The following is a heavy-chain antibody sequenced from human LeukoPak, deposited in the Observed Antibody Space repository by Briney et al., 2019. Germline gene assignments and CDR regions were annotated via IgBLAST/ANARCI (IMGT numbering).Heavy chain of an antibody. Sequence: PGGSLRLSCAASGFRFDDYYLSWIRQAPGKGLEWISFISASGGMMDHADSVKGRFTISRDNAKNSVYLEMNNLRAGDTAVYHCARHMVLSPCDYWGPGTLVTVSS. CDR3: ARHMVLSPCDY. J-gene: IGHJ4*02. CDR1: GFRFDDYY. CDR2: ISASGGMM. V-gene: IGHV3-11*01. D-gene: IGHD4/OR15-4a*01.